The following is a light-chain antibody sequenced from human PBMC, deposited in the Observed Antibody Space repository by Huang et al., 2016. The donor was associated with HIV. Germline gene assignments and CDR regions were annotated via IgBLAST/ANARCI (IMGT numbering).Light chain of an antibody. Sequence: DIVLTQSPATLSLSPGERATLSCRASQSVSRYLAWYQQKPCQAPRLLIYDASNRATGVPPRFIGSGSGTDFTLTISSLEPEDFAVYYCQQRSNWPPYTFGQGTKLEIK. CDR2: DAS. V-gene: IGKV3-11*01. J-gene: IGKJ2*01. CDR1: QSVSRY. CDR3: QQRSNWPPYT.